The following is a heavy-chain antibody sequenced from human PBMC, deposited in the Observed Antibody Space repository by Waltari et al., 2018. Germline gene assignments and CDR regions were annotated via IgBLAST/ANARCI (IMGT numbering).Heavy chain of an antibody. CDR1: GCTFSSYS. CDR2: ISSSSSTI. CDR3: ASMAVAGYDAFDI. V-gene: IGHV3-48*01. Sequence: EVQLVESGGGLVQPGGSLRLACAASGCTFSSYSMNGVRKAPGKGLEWVSYISSSSSTIYYADSVKGRFTISRDNAKNSLYLQMNSLRAEDTAVYYCASMAVAGYDAFDIWGQGTMVTVSS. J-gene: IGHJ3*02. D-gene: IGHD6-19*01.